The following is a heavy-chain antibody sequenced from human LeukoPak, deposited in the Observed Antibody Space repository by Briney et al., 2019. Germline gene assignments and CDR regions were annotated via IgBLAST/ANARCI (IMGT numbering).Heavy chain of an antibody. CDR3: ARDRAYYYGSGSSDY. CDR2: INPNSGGT. CDR1: GYTFTGYY. J-gene: IGHJ4*02. Sequence: ASVKVSCKASGYTFTGYYMHWVRQAPGQGLEWMGWINPNSGGTNYAQKFQGRVTMTRDTSISTAYMELSRLRSDDTAVYYCARDRAYYYGSGSSDYWGQGTLVTVSS. V-gene: IGHV1-2*02. D-gene: IGHD3-10*01.